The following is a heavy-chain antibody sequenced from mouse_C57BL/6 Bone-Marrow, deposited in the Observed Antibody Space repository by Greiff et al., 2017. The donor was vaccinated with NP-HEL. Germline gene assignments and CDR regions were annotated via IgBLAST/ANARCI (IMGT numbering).Heavy chain of an antibody. CDR1: GYTFTSYW. Sequence: VQLVESGAELVKPGASVKMSCKASGYTFTSYWITWVKQRPGQGLEWIGDIYPGSGSTNYNEKFKSKATLTVDTSSSTAYMQLSSLTSEDSAVYYCARGLDAMDYWGQGTSVTVSS. J-gene: IGHJ4*01. D-gene: IGHD3-3*01. CDR2: IYPGSGST. V-gene: IGHV1-55*01. CDR3: ARGLDAMDY.